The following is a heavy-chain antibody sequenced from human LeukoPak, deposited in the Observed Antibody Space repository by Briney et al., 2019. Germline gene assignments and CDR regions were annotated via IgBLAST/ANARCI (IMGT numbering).Heavy chain of an antibody. D-gene: IGHD2-2*01. CDR1: GGSISTHY. J-gene: IGHJ3*02. V-gene: IGHV4-4*07. CDR2: IYTSGST. CDR3: VKSNSRYQPWTLDI. Sequence: SETLSLTCTVSGGSISTHYCNWVRQPAGKGLEWIGRIYTSGSTNYNPSLKSRVTMSVDTSNNQLSLKVNSVTAADTAMYYCVKSNSRYQPWTLDIWGRGTMVTVSS.